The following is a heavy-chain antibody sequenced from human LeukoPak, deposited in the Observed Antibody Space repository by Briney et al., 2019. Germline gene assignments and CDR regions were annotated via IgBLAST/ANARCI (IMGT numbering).Heavy chain of an antibody. D-gene: IGHD3-3*01. Sequence: PGGSLRLSCAASGFTFSRYWMSWVRQAPGKGLEWVANIKQDGSEKDYVDSVKGRFTISRDNAKNSLYLQMNSLTAEDTAVYYCARPDFPGQFDPWGQGTLVTVSS. CDR1: GFTFSRYW. V-gene: IGHV3-7*01. J-gene: IGHJ5*02. CDR3: ARPDFPGQFDP. CDR2: IKQDGSEK.